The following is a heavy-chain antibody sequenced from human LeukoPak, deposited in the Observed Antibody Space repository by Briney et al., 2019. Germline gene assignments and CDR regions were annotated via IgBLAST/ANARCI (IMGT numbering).Heavy chain of an antibody. Sequence: GRSLRLSCAASGFTFNSYDMHWIRQAPGKGLEWVALIWYDGSNKYYPDSVKGRFTISRDNSKNTLYLQMNGLRAEDTAVYYCARYVGGGNSAGFDYWGQGTLVIVSS. D-gene: IGHD4-23*01. CDR3: ARYVGGGNSAGFDY. CDR2: IWYDGSNK. CDR1: GFTFNSYD. V-gene: IGHV3-33*01. J-gene: IGHJ4*02.